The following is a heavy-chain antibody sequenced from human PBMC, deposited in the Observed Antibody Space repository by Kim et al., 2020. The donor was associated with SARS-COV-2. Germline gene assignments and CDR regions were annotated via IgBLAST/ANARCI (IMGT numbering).Heavy chain of an antibody. Sequence: GYAQKFQGRVTMTRNTSISTAYMELSSLRSEDTAVYYCARRDSYGNRFDLWGRGTLVTVSS. D-gene: IGHD5-18*01. CDR3: ARRDSYGNRFDL. V-gene: IGHV1-8*01. J-gene: IGHJ2*01.